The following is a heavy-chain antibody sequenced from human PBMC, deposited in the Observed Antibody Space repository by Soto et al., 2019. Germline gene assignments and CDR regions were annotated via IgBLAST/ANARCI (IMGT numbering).Heavy chain of an antibody. V-gene: IGHV1-18*04. CDR1: GYTFTSYG. D-gene: IGHD2-15*01. CDR2: ISAYNGNT. J-gene: IGHJ3*02. CDR3: ARPPLGTVVVVAVHLADI. Sequence: ASVKVSCKASGYTFTSYGISWVRQTPGQGLEWMGWISAYNGNTNYAQKLQGRVTMTTDTSTSTAYMELRSLRSDGTAVYYCARPPLGTVVVVAVHLADIWGQGTIVAVSS.